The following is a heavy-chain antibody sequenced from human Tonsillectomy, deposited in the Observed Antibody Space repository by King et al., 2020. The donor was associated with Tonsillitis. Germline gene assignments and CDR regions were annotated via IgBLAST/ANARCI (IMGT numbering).Heavy chain of an antibody. Sequence: VQLVESGGGLIQHGGSLRLSCTASGFTFSSYWMHWVRQAPGKGLMWVSRINSDGSTITYADSVKGRFTISRDNAKNTLYLQMNSLRAEDTALYYCARGLLERSTITIAYWGQGTLVTVSS. V-gene: IGHV3-74*01. CDR3: ARGLLERSTITIAY. D-gene: IGHD5-24*01. CDR1: GFTFSSYW. J-gene: IGHJ4*02. CDR2: INSDGSTI.